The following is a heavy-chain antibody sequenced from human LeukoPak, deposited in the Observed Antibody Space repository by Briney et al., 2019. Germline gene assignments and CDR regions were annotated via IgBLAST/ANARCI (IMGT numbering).Heavy chain of an antibody. CDR1: GDSVSSTTAA. Sequence: SQTLSLTCAISGDSVSSTTAAWNWIRQSPSRGLEWLGRTYYRSKWFHDYAVSMRSRITISPDTSRNQFSLQLNSVTPEDTAFYYCARDTPGPEYYYGMDVWGQGTTVTVS. CDR2: TYYRSKWFH. CDR3: ARDTPGPEYYYGMDV. V-gene: IGHV6-1*01. J-gene: IGHJ6*02. D-gene: IGHD1-14*01.